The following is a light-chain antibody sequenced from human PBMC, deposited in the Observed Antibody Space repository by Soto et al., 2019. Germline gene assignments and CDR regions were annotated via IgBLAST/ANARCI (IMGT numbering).Light chain of an antibody. CDR2: SAS. Sequence: DVEMTQTQPPLSASVGAIVTITGRASQGISSYVAWYQQKPGKAPKLLIYSASTLQSGVPSRFSGSGSGTGFTLTISNLQPEDFATYYCQQLNSFPFTFGGGAKV. CDR3: QQLNSFPFT. J-gene: IGKJ4*01. V-gene: IGKV1-9*01. CDR1: QGISSY.